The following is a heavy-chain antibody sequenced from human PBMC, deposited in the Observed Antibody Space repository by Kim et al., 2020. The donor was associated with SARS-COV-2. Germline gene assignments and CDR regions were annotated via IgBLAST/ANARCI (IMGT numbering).Heavy chain of an antibody. Sequence: SETLSLTCTVSGGSISSYYWSWIRQPPGKGLEWIGYIYYSGSTNYNPSLKSRVTISVDTSKNQFSLKLSSVTAADTAVYYCARDRGGDWIHYYYGMDVWGQGTTVTVSS. CDR3: ARDRGGDWIHYYYGMDV. CDR1: GGSISSYY. CDR2: IYYSGST. J-gene: IGHJ6*02. V-gene: IGHV4-59*13. D-gene: IGHD2-21*02.